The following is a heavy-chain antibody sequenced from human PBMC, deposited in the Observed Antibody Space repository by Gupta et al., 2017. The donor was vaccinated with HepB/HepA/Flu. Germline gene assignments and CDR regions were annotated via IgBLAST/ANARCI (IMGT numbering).Heavy chain of an antibody. CDR2: IYYSGST. J-gene: IGHJ5*02. CDR3: ARLHRLLSMIVVVPTPWFDP. CDR1: GGSISRNSYY. D-gene: IGHD3-22*01. V-gene: IGHV4-39*01. Sequence: QLQLQESGPGLVKPSETLSLTCTVSGGSISRNSYYWGWIRQPPGKGLEWIGSIYYSGSTYYNPSLKSRVTISVDTAKNQFSLKLSSVTAADTAVYYCARLHRLLSMIVVVPTPWFDPWGQGTRGTVSS.